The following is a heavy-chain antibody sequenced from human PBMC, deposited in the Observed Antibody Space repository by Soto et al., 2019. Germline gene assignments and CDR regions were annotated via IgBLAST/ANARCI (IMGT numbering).Heavy chain of an antibody. CDR3: TTDCWPDYGDYYYYGMDV. V-gene: IGHV3-15*01. CDR2: IKSKTGGGTT. Sequence: GGSLRLSCAASGFTFSNAWMSWVRQAPGKGLEWVGRIKSKTGGGTTDYAAPVKGRFTISRDDSKNTLYLQMNSLKTEDTAVYYCTTDCWPDYGDYYYYGMDVWGQGTTVTVSS. CDR1: GFTFSNAW. D-gene: IGHD4-17*01. J-gene: IGHJ6*02.